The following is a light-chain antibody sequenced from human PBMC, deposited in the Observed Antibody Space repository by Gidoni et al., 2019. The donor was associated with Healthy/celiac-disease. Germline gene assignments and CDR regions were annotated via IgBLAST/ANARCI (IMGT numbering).Light chain of an antibody. CDR2: DAS. J-gene: IGKJ4*01. CDR1: QDISNY. Sequence: IQMTQSPSSLSASVGDRVTITCQASQDISNYLNWYQQKPGKAPKLLIYDASNLETGVPSRFSGSGSGTDFTFTISSLQPEVIATYYCQQYDNLLLTFGGGTKVEIK. CDR3: QQYDNLLLT. V-gene: IGKV1-33*01.